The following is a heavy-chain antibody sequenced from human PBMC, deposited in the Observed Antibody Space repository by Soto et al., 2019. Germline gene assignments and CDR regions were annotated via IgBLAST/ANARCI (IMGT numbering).Heavy chain of an antibody. CDR1: GFTFGSYW. J-gene: IGHJ4*02. CDR3: AKEGSSGYGFDY. V-gene: IGHV3-7*03. CDR2: IKPDGSAT. Sequence: EVQLVESGGGLVQPGGSLRLSCTVSGFTFGSYWMNWVRLIPGKGLEWVAYIKPDGSATYYVDSVKGRFTISRDNAKNTLYLQMNSLRAEDTAVYYCAKEGSSGYGFDYWGQGTLVTVSS. D-gene: IGHD3-22*01.